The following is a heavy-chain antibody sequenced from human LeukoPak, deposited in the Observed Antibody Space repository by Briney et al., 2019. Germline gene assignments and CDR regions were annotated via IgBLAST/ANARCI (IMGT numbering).Heavy chain of an antibody. D-gene: IGHD6-13*01. CDR3: AKDRVAAAGTAANY. CDR1: GFTFSSYA. Sequence: PGGSLRLSCAASGFTFSSYAMSWVRQAPGKGLEWVSAISGSGGSTYYADSVKGRFTISRDNSKSTLYLQMNSLRAEDTAVYYCAKDRVAAAGTAANYWGQGTLVTVSS. V-gene: IGHV3-23*01. CDR2: ISGSGGST. J-gene: IGHJ4*02.